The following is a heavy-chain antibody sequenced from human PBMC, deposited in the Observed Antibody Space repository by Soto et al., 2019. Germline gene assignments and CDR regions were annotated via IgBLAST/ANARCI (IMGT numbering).Heavy chain of an antibody. V-gene: IGHV3-53*02. D-gene: IGHD3-10*01. J-gene: IGHJ4*02. CDR1: GFTVSSNY. Sequence: EVQLVETGGGLIQPGGSLRLSCAASGFTVSSNYMSWVRQAPGKGLEWVSVIYSGGSTYYADSVKGRFTISRDNSKNTLYLQMNSLRAEDTAVYYCASPLLYYYGSGSYQDYWGQGTLVTVSS. CDR2: IYSGGST. CDR3: ASPLLYYYGSGSYQDY.